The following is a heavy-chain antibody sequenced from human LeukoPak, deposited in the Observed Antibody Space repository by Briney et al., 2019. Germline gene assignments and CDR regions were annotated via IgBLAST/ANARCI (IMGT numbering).Heavy chain of an antibody. D-gene: IGHD2-2*01. J-gene: IGHJ5*02. CDR2: IRSKAYGGTT. Sequence: GGSLRLSCTASGFTFGDYAMSWVRQAPGEGLEWVGFIRSKAYGGTTEYAASVKGRFTISRDDSKSIAYLQMNSLKTEDTAVYYCTSVPYVRANWFDPWGQGTLVTVSS. V-gene: IGHV3-49*04. CDR1: GFTFGDYA. CDR3: TSVPYVRANWFDP.